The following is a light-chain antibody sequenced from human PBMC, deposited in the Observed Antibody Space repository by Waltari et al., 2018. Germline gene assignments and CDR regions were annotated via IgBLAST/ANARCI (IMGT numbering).Light chain of an antibody. CDR2: DVR. Sequence: QSALTQPRPVSGSPGQAVTISCTGTSSDVDGCNNVSWYQQHPGKAPKDVIYDVRQRPSGVPDRFSGSKSGTSASLTISGLQAEDEANYYCSSYAGILTIRVFGGGTKLTVL. V-gene: IGLV2-11*01. J-gene: IGLJ2*01. CDR1: SSDVDGCNN. CDR3: SSYAGILTIRV.